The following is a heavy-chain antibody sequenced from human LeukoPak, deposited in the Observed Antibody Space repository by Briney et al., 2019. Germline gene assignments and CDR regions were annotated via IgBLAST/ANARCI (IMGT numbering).Heavy chain of an antibody. D-gene: IGHD4-23*01. J-gene: IGHJ4*02. CDR3: VMTTVVTNDPYFDY. Sequence: SETLSLTCAVYGGSFSGYYWSWIRQPPGKGLEWIGSMYRGGSTYYNPSLQSRLTISLDTSKNQFSLKLSSVTAADTALYYCVMTTVVTNDPYFDYWGRGTLVTVAS. CDR1: GGSFSGYY. CDR2: MYRGGST. V-gene: IGHV4-34*01.